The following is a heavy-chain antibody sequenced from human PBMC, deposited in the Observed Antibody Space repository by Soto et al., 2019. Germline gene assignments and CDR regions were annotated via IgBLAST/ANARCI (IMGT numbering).Heavy chain of an antibody. Sequence: QVQLVQSGAEVKKPGSSVKVSCKASGGTFSSYTISWVRQAPGQGLEWMGRIIPILGIANYAQKFQGRVTXXGGKSTGTAYMEPSSLRSEDTAVYYCAEGRNWFDPWGQGTLVTVSS. CDR1: GGTFSSYT. CDR2: IIPILGIA. CDR3: AEGRNWFDP. V-gene: IGHV1-69*02. J-gene: IGHJ5*02.